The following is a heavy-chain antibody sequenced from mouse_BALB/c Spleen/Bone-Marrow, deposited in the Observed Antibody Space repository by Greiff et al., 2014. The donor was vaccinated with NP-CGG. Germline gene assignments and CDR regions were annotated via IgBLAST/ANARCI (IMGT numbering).Heavy chain of an antibody. CDR2: IFPGIGTT. V-gene: IGHV1S132*01. D-gene: IGHD2-1*01. Sequence: LVESGAELVKPGASVKLSCKTSGYTFTNYWIQWVKQRPGQGLGWIGEIFPGIGTTYYNEKFKGKAILTIDTSSSTAYMQLSSLTSEDSAVYFCARGGNYGYWGQGTTLTVSS. CDR3: ARGGNYGY. CDR1: GYTFTNYW. J-gene: IGHJ2*01.